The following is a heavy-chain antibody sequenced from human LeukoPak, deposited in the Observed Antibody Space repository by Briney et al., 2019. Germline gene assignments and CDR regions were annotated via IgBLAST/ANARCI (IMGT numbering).Heavy chain of an antibody. CDR3: ARGSSTYARLFDS. J-gene: IGHJ4*02. D-gene: IGHD2-2*01. CDR1: GGSISTFY. Sequence: PSETLSLTCTVSGGSISTFYWSWIRQPPGKGPEWIGYVHYSGSTSYNPSLQSRVTMSVDTSKNQFSLKLSSVTAADTAMYYCARGSSTYARLFDSWGQGTLVTVSS. V-gene: IGHV4-59*12. CDR2: VHYSGST.